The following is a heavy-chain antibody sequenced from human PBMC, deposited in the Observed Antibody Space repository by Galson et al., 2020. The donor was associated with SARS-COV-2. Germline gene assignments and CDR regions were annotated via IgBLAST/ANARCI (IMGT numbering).Heavy chain of an antibody. Sequence: GGSLRLSCAASGFTFSSYGMHWVRQAPGKGLEWVAVISYDGSNKYYADSVKGRFTISRDNSKNTLYLQMNSLRAEDTAVYYCAKADPTVYDGYDYWGEGTQVTVSS. CDR2: ISYDGSNK. V-gene: IGHV3-30*18. J-gene: IGHJ4*02. D-gene: IGHD1-20*01. CDR3: AKADPTVYDGYDY. CDR1: GFTFSSYG.